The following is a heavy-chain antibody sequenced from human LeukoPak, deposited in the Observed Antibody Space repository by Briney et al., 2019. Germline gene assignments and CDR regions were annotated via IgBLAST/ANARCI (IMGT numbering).Heavy chain of an antibody. CDR3: ARVRYCSGGSCYYFDY. Sequence: VASVKVSCKASGYTFTSYGISWVRQAPGQGLECMGWISAYNGNTNYAQKLQGRVTMTTDTSTSTAYMELRSLRSDDTAVYYCARVRYCSGGSCYYFDYWGQGTLVTVSS. V-gene: IGHV1-18*01. D-gene: IGHD2-15*01. CDR2: ISAYNGNT. J-gene: IGHJ4*02. CDR1: GYTFTSYG.